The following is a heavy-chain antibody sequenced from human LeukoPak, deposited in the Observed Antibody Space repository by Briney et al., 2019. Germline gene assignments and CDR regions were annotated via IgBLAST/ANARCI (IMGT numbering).Heavy chain of an antibody. V-gene: IGHV4-61*02. CDR2: IYTSGST. Sequence: SETLSLTCTVSGGSISSGSYYWSWIRQPAGKGLEWIGRIYTSGSTNYNPSLKSRVTISVDTSKNQFSLKLSSVTAADTAVYYCGWGNYYGSGSYLDYWGQGTLVTVSS. D-gene: IGHD3-10*01. J-gene: IGHJ4*02. CDR1: GGSISSGSYY. CDR3: GWGNYYGSGSYLDY.